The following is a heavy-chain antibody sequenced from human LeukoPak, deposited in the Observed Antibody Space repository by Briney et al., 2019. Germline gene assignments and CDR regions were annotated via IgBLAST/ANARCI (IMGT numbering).Heavy chain of an antibody. V-gene: IGHV3-48*03. CDR3: ARVPDYGDYGGFDY. CDR2: ISSRGSTI. Sequence: GGSLRLSCAASGFTFSSYEMNWVRQAPGKGLEWVSYISSRGSTIYYADSVKGRFTISRDNAKNSLYLQMNSLRAEDTAVYYCARVPDYGDYGGFDYWGQGTLVTVSS. D-gene: IGHD4-17*01. CDR1: GFTFSSYE. J-gene: IGHJ4*02.